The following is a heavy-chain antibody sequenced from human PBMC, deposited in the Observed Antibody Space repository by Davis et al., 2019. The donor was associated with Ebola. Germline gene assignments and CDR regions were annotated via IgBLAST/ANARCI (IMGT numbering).Heavy chain of an antibody. V-gene: IGHV4-59*04. CDR2: IYHSGST. CDR1: GGSISTHY. D-gene: IGHD3-3*01. J-gene: IGHJ4*02. Sequence: PSETLSLTCTVSGGSISTHYWGWIRQPPGRGLEWIGNIYHSGSTHYNPSHKSRVSMSIDQSKNQFSLKLSSVTAADTAVYFCARDAYDFWTGYTHYHFDYWGQGTLVTVSS. CDR3: ARDAYDFWTGYTHYHFDY.